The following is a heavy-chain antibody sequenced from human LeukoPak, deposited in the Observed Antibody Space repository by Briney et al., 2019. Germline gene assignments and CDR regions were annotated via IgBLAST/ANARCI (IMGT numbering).Heavy chain of an antibody. D-gene: IGHD3-22*01. J-gene: IGHJ6*03. V-gene: IGHV1-3*03. CDR3: ARGRYYYDSSGYYRRNSPNYMDV. Sequence: ASVKVSCKASGYTFTSYAMHWVRQAPGQRLEWMGWINAGNGNTKYSQEFQGRVTITRDTSASTAYMELSSLRSEDMAVYYCARGRYYYDSSGYYRRNSPNYMDVWGKGTTVTVSS. CDR1: GYTFTSYA. CDR2: INAGNGNT.